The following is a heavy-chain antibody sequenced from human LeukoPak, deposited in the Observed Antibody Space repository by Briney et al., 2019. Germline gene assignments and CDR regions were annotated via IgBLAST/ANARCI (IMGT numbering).Heavy chain of an antibody. CDR2: IRSKANSYAT. V-gene: IGHV3-73*01. Sequence: GGSLRLSCAASGFTFSGSAMHWVRQASGKGLEWVGRIRSKANSYATAYAASVKGGFTISRDDSKNTAYLQMNSLKTEDTAVYYCTRSVVVPAAPNTYNWFDPWGQGTLVTVS. CDR1: GFTFSGSA. J-gene: IGHJ5*02. CDR3: TRSVVVPAAPNTYNWFDP. D-gene: IGHD2-2*01.